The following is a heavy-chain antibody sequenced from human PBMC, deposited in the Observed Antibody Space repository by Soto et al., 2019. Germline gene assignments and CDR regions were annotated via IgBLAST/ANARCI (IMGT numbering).Heavy chain of an antibody. CDR3: ARVDGLRYFDRSYFDY. CDR2: IIPIFGTA. Sequence: QVQLVQSGAEVKKPGSSVKVSCKASGGTFSSYAISWVRQAPGQGLEWMGGIIPIFGTANYAQKFQGRVTITADESTSTAYRERSSLRSEDTAVYYCARVDGLRYFDRSYFDYWGQGTLVTVSS. CDR1: GGTFSSYA. J-gene: IGHJ4*02. D-gene: IGHD3-9*01. V-gene: IGHV1-69*12.